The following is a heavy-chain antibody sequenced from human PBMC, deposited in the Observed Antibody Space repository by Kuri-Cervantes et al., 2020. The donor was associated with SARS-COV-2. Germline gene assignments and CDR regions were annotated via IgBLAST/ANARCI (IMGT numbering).Heavy chain of an antibody. D-gene: IGHD3-22*01. CDR3: ARDGSSGSDSVTFDD. CDR2: ISWNSGSI. Sequence: SLKISCAASGFTFDDYAMHWVRQAPGKGLEWVSGISWNSGSIGYADSVKGRFTISRDNSKNTLYLQMNSLRAEDTAVYNCARDGSSGSDSVTFDDWGQGTLVTVSS. CDR1: GFTFDDYA. J-gene: IGHJ4*02. V-gene: IGHV3-9*01.